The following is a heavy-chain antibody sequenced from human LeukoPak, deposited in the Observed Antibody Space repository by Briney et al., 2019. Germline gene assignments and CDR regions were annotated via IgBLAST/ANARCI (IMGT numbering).Heavy chain of an antibody. CDR1: GGSVTSASYY. J-gene: IGHJ4*02. Sequence: PSETLSLTCTVSGGSVTSASYYWGWIRQPPGKGLEWIGRIYTSGSTNYNPSLKSRVTMSVDTSKNQFSLKLSSVTAADTAVYYCAREKEGDRFDYWGQGTLVTVSS. CDR3: AREKEGDRFDY. D-gene: IGHD2-21*02. V-gene: IGHV4-39*07. CDR2: IYTSGST.